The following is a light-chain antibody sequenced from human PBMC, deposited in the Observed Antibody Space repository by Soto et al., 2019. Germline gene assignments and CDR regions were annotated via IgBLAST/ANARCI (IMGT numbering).Light chain of an antibody. CDR1: QSVSRH. CDR2: DAS. Sequence: EIVLTQSPATLSLSPGERATLSCRASQSVSRHLAWYQQKPGQAPRLLIYDASNRATGIPARFSGSGSGTDFTITISSLEPADFAVYYCQQRNNWPPVTFGGGTKVDIK. J-gene: IGKJ4*01. V-gene: IGKV3-11*01. CDR3: QQRNNWPPVT.